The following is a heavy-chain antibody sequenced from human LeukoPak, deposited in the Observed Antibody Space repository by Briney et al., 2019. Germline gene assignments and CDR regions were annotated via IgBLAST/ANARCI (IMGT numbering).Heavy chain of an antibody. V-gene: IGHV4-59*01. D-gene: IGHD1/OR15-1a*01. J-gene: IGHJ4*02. CDR2: IYYTGSF. Sequence: SETLSLTCDVTDHTLTYYYWSWIRQPPGKGLEWIGSIYYTGSFNYNPSLESRVTMPIDTSNNQFSLKLKSVTAADTAVYYCARMVGQLIEYYFDYWGRGTLVTVSS. CDR1: DHTLTYYY. CDR3: ARMVGQLIEYYFDY.